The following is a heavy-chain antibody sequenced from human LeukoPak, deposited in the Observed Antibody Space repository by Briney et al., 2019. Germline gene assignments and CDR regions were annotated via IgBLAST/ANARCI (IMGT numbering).Heavy chain of an antibody. D-gene: IGHD3-9*01. V-gene: IGHV3-23*01. CDR2: ISGSGSST. Sequence: GGSLRLSCAASGFTFSSYAMSWVRQAPGKGLEWVSAISGSGSSTYYADSVKGRFTISRDNSKNTLYLQMNSLRAEDTAVYYCAKIFSGLGGGGLDYWGQGTLVTVSS. CDR1: GFTFSSYA. CDR3: AKIFSGLGGGGLDY. J-gene: IGHJ4*02.